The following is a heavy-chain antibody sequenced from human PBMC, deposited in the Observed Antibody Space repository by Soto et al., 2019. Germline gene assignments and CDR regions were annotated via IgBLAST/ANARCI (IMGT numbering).Heavy chain of an antibody. CDR2: ISGSGGST. Sequence: EVQLFESGGGLVQPGGSLRLSCAASGFTFSSYALRWVRQAPGKGLEWVSAISGSGGSTYYADSVKGGLTISRDNSKNRLYLHMNSLRAEDTAVYYCAKDRGGYTLKYFDYWGQGTLVTVSS. CDR1: GFTFSSYA. V-gene: IGHV3-23*01. CDR3: AKDRGGYTLKYFDY. J-gene: IGHJ4*02. D-gene: IGHD5-12*01.